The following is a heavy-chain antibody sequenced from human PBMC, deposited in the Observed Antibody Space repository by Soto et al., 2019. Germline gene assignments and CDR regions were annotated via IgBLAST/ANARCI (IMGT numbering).Heavy chain of an antibody. J-gene: IGHJ4*02. CDR3: ARDGGYGSGSYRFDY. CDR2: IYYSGST. CDR1: GGSINSGGYY. D-gene: IGHD3-10*01. Sequence: QVQLQESGPGLVKPSQTLSLTCTVSGGSINSGGYYWSWIRQHPGKGLEWIGYIYYSGSTSYNPSLKSRVTISVATSKNQFSLKLSSVSAADTAVYYCARDGGYGSGSYRFDYWGQGTLVTVSS. V-gene: IGHV4-31*03.